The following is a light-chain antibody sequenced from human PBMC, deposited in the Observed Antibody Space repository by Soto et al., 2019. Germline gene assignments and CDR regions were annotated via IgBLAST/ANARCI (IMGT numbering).Light chain of an antibody. J-gene: IGKJ1*01. CDR2: DVS. Sequence: DFVMTPTPLALSVTPGRPASISCKASQCLLNSNDKTYVYWYVQQPGTPPHVLIYDVSTPLPGVPARFSGSGSATDFTTNISRVEAADVGIYYCMQSIQLPLTFGQGTKVDIK. CDR1: QCLLNSNDKTY. CDR3: MQSIQLPLT. V-gene: IGKV2D-29*01.